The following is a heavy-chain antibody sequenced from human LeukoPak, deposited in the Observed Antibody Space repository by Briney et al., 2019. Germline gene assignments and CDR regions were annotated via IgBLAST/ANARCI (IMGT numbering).Heavy chain of an antibody. CDR3: ARVHRRNFDY. CDR1: GGSFSGYY. V-gene: IGHV4-34*01. Sequence: PSETLSLTCAVYGGSFSGYYWSWIRQPPGKGLEWIGEINHSGSTNYNPSLKSRVTISVDTSKNQFSLKLSSVTAADTAVYYCARVHRRNFDYWGQGTLVTVSS. CDR2: INHSGST. J-gene: IGHJ4*02.